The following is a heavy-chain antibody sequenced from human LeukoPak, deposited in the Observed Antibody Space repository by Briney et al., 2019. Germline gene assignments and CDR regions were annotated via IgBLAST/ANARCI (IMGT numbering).Heavy chain of an antibody. CDR3: ARRHFYYYGSGSDSDY. V-gene: IGHV1-8*01. CDR1: GYTFTSYD. Sequence: ASVKVSCKASGYTFTSYDINGVRQATGQGLDWMGWMNPNSGNTGYAQKFQGRVTMTRNTSISTAYMELSSLRSEDTAVYYCARRHFYYYGSGSDSDYWGQGTLVTVSS. D-gene: IGHD3-10*01. CDR2: MNPNSGNT. J-gene: IGHJ4*02.